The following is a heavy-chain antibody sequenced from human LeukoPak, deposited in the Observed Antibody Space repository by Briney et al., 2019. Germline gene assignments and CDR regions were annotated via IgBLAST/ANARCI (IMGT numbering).Heavy chain of an antibody. V-gene: IGHV3-21*01. J-gene: IGHJ4*02. D-gene: IGHD6-13*01. CDR2: ISSSSSYI. Sequence: GGSLRLSCAASGLVLSNAYLSWARQAPGKGLEWVSSISSSSSYIYYADSVKGRFTISRHNAKNSLYLQMDSLRAEDTAVYYCARVSSSWHYFDYWGQGTLVTVSS. CDR3: ARVSSSWHYFDY. CDR1: GLVLSNAY.